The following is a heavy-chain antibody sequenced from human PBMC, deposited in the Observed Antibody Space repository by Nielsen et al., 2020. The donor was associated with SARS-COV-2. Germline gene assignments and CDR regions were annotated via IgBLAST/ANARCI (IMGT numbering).Heavy chain of an antibody. CDR1: GFTFSNYA. V-gene: IGHV3-23*01. D-gene: IGHD6-6*01. CDR3: AKGDSSSSPLDAFDI. J-gene: IGHJ3*02. Sequence: GESLKISCAASGFTFSNYAMTWVRQAPGKGLEWVSAISGSGTSTYYPASVRGRFTISRDNSKNTLYLQMNSLRAKDRALYYCAKGDSSSSPLDAFDIWGHGTMVTVSS. CDR2: ISGSGTST.